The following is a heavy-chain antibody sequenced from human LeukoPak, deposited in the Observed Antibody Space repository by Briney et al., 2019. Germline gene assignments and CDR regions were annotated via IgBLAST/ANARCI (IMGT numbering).Heavy chain of an antibody. CDR3: AKGGITMIVVVIKIRAYFDY. D-gene: IGHD3-22*01. Sequence: ETLSLTCAVSGGSISSNNWWSWVRQAPGKGLEWVSAISGSGGSTYYADSVKGRFTISRDNSKNTLYLQMNSLRAEDTAVYYCAKGGITMIVVVIKIRAYFDYWGQGTLVTVSS. V-gene: IGHV3-23*01. CDR2: ISGSGGST. CDR1: GGSISSNN. J-gene: IGHJ4*02.